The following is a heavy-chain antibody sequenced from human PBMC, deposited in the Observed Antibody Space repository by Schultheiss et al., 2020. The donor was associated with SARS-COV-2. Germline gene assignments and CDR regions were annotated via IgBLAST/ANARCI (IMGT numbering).Heavy chain of an antibody. Sequence: GESLKISCKASGYTFTSYGISWVRQAPGQGLEWMGWISAYNGNTNYAQKLQGRVTMTTDTSTSTAYMELRSLRSDDTAVYYCAISYYDFWSGPPVGGYFDYWGQGTLVTVSS. CDR3: AISYYDFWSGPPVGGYFDY. D-gene: IGHD3-3*01. J-gene: IGHJ4*02. V-gene: IGHV1-18*01. CDR1: GYTFTSYG. CDR2: ISAYNGNT.